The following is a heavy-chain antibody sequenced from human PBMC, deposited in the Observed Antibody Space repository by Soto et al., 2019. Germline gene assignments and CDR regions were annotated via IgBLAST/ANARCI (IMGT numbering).Heavy chain of an antibody. D-gene: IGHD6-25*01. V-gene: IGHV1-8*01. CDR1: GDTFIKYD. CDR3: ARRKERSGPNYFDV. J-gene: IGHJ4*02. CDR2: MNPSNGNA. Sequence: ASVKVSCKASGDTFIKYDINWVRQATGQGLEWMGWMNPSNGNAGYEQNFRGRVTMTSNTSITTAYMELSGLRYEETAVYYCARRKERSGPNYFDVWGQGTLVTVSS.